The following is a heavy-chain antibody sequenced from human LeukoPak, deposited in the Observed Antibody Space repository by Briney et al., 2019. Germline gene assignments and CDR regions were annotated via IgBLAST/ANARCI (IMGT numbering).Heavy chain of an antibody. J-gene: IGHJ4*02. CDR2: INHSGST. CDR3: ARASQLWFTPYDY. CDR1: GGSFSGYY. Sequence: SETLSLTCTVYGGSFSGYYWSWIRQPPGKGLEWIGEINHSGSTNYNPSLKSRVTISVDTSKNQFSLKLSSVTAADTAVYYCARASQLWFTPYDYWGQGTLVTVSS. V-gene: IGHV4-34*01. D-gene: IGHD5-18*01.